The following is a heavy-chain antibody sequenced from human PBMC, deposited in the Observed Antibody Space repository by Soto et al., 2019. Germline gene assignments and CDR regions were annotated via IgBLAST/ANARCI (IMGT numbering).Heavy chain of an antibody. CDR3: ARANLKDYGGNSGWFDP. CDR1: GASVNSHY. D-gene: IGHD4-17*01. Sequence: PSETLSLTCVVSGASVNSHYWHWIRQPPGQGLEWVGSVYPGGTSNYNPSLKSRLTISLDTSKNQFSLTLNSVTAADTAVYYCARANLKDYGGNSGWFDPWGQGTLVTVSS. J-gene: IGHJ5*02. CDR2: VYPGGTS. V-gene: IGHV4-59*02.